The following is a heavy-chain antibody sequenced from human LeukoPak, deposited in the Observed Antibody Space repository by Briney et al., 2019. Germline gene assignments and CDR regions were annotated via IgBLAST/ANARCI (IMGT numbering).Heavy chain of an antibody. V-gene: IGHV4-59*01. CDR1: GGSISSYY. Sequence: PSETLSLTCTVSGGSISSYYWSWIRQPPGKGLEWIGYIYYSGSTNYNPSLKSRVTISVDTSKNQFSLKLSSVTAADTAVYYCARVEYSSGWPTVDYWGQGTLVTVSS. D-gene: IGHD6-19*01. CDR3: ARVEYSSGWPTVDY. CDR2: IYYSGST. J-gene: IGHJ4*02.